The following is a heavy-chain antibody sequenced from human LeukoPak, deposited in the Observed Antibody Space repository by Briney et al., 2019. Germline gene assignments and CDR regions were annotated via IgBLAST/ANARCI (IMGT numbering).Heavy chain of an antibody. Sequence: GASVKVSCKASGGTFSSYAISWVRQAPGQGLEWMGGIIPIFGTANYAQKFQGRVTITADESTSTAYMELSSLRSEDTAVYYCARDKESLRYFDWLPTPYYYYYMDVWGKGTTVTISS. J-gene: IGHJ6*03. CDR2: IIPIFGTA. V-gene: IGHV1-69*13. D-gene: IGHD3-9*01. CDR3: ARDKESLRYFDWLPTPYYYYYMDV. CDR1: GGTFSSYA.